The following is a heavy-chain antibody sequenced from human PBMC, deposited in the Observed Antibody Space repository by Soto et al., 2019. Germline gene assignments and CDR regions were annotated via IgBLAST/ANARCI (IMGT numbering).Heavy chain of an antibody. V-gene: IGHV5-51*01. CDR3: ARHTSIAARPKFAGGPSPNYYYYGMDV. Sequence: HGESLKISCKGSGYSFTSYWIGWVRQMPGKGLEWMGIIYPGDSDTRYSPSFQGQVTISADKSISTAYLQWGSLKASDTAMYYCARHTSIAARPKFAGGPSPNYYYYGMDVWGQGTTVTVSS. D-gene: IGHD6-6*01. CDR1: GYSFTSYW. CDR2: IYPGDSDT. J-gene: IGHJ6*02.